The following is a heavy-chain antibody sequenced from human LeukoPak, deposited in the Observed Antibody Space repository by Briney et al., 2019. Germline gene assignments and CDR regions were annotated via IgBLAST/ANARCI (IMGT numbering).Heavy chain of an antibody. D-gene: IGHD3-10*01. J-gene: IGHJ6*02. CDR1: GDSVSSNSAA. V-gene: IGHV6-1*01. CDR2: TYYRSNWYN. Sequence: SQTLSLTCAISGDSVSSNSAAWNWIRQSPSRGLEWLGRTYYRSNWYNDYSVSVKSRITISPDTSKNQFSLQLNSVTPEDTAVYYCARFPAMVQGVNSPPYGMDVWGQGTTVTVSS. CDR3: ARFPAMVQGVNSPPYGMDV.